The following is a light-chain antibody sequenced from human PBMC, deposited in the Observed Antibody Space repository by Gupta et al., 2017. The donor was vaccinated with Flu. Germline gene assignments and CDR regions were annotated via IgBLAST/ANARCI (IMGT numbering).Light chain of an antibody. J-gene: IGLJ2*01. CDR2: EVN. V-gene: IGLV2-8*01. Sequence: SALTQPPPAPGTPGQSVTTSCTATSSDVGRYIYVSWYQHHPGKAPKLMIYEVNKRPSGVPDRFSGSKSGNTASLTVSGLRAEDEADYYCSSYAGSNNLVFGGGSKLTVL. CDR3: SSYAGSNNLV. CDR1: SSDVGRYIY.